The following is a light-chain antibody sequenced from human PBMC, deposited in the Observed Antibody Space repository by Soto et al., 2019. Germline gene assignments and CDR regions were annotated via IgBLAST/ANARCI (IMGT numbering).Light chain of an antibody. CDR1: QSVSNF. J-gene: IGKJ4*01. CDR3: QQRLNWPLT. CDR2: DAS. V-gene: IGKV3-11*01. Sequence: EIVLTQSPATLSLSPGERATLSCRASQSVSNFFVWYQQKRGQAPSLLIYDASKRATGIPARFSGSGSGTDFTLTISSLEPEDFAVYYCQQRLNWPLTFGGGTTVEIK.